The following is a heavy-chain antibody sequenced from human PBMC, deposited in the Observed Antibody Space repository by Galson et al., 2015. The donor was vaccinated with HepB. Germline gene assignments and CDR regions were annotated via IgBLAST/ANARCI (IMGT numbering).Heavy chain of an antibody. J-gene: IGHJ5*02. CDR1: GFTFSDYS. Sequence: LRLSCAASGFTFSDYSMSWIRQAPGKGLEWVSYISISGTTINYADSVKGRFTISRDNAKNSLYMQMNSLRAEDTAVYYCARATLGWFDPWGQGTLVTVSS. D-gene: IGHD2/OR15-2a*01. V-gene: IGHV3-11*01. CDR3: ARATLGWFDP. CDR2: ISISGTTI.